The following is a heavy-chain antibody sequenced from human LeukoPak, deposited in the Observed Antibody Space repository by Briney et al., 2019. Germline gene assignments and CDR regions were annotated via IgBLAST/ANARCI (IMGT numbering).Heavy chain of an antibody. J-gene: IGHJ4*02. CDR2: ISSSGSTI. D-gene: IGHD3-22*01. CDR1: GFTLSDYY. Sequence: GGSLRLSCAASGFTLSDYYMSWIRQAPGKGLEWVSYISSSGSTIYYADSVEGRFTISRDNAKNSLYLQMNSLRAEDTAVYYCARPTTYYYDSSGLDYWGQGTLVTVSS. V-gene: IGHV3-11*01. CDR3: ARPTTYYYDSSGLDY.